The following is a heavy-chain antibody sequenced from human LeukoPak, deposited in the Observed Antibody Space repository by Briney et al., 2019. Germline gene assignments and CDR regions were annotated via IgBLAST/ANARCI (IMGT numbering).Heavy chain of an antibody. V-gene: IGHV3-23*01. J-gene: IGHJ4*02. CDR3: AKDRDTTSARAGSAFDY. CDR1: GFTFNNYA. CDR2: LSGGSSVT. Sequence: PGGSLRLSCVASGFTFNNYAMSWVRQTPGKGLERVSILSGGSSVTYHADSVKGRFTISRGNSKNTLYLQMSGLRDEDTAVYCCAKDRDTTSARAGSAFDYWGQGTLVTVSS. D-gene: IGHD6-19*01.